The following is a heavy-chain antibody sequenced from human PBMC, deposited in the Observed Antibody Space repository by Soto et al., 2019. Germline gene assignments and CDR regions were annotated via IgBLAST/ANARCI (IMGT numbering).Heavy chain of an antibody. Sequence: PGGSLRLSCTASGFSFSNYAVTWVRQAPGKGLEWVGRIKSKTDGGTTTDYAAPVKDRFTISRDDSKSTLFLQMNRLKTEDTAVYYCTTDGRTTGFEYWGQGTQVTVSS. J-gene: IGHJ4*02. CDR1: GFSFSNYA. V-gene: IGHV3-15*01. CDR2: IKSKTDGGTTT. CDR3: TTDGRTTGFEY. D-gene: IGHD2-8*02.